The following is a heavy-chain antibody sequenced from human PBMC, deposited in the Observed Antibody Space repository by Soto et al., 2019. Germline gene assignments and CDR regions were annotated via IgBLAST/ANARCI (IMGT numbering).Heavy chain of an antibody. J-gene: IGHJ4*02. CDR1: GGSISSGDYY. D-gene: IGHD2-2*01. CDR3: ARVGNIVLVPATAIDYFDY. V-gene: IGHV4-30-4*01. CDR2: IYYSGST. Sequence: SETLSLTCTVSGGSISSGDYYWSWIRQPPGKGLEWIGYIYYSGSTYYNPSLKSRVTIPVDTSKNQFSLKLSSVTAADTAVYYCARVGNIVLVPATAIDYFDYWGQGTLVTVSS.